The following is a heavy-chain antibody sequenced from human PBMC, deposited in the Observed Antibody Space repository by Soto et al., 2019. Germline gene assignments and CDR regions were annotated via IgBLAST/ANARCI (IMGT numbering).Heavy chain of an antibody. CDR3: ARQLRPGYSICWYSYYYYYGMDV. Sequence: SETLSLTCTVSGVSIISSSYYWVLIRQPPGKGLEWIGSIYYSGSTYYNPSLKSRVTISVDTSKNQFSLKLSSVTAADTAVYYCARQLRPGYSICWYSYYYYYGMDVWGQGTTVTV. CDR2: IYYSGST. V-gene: IGHV4-39*01. CDR1: GVSIISSSYY. D-gene: IGHD6-19*01. J-gene: IGHJ6*02.